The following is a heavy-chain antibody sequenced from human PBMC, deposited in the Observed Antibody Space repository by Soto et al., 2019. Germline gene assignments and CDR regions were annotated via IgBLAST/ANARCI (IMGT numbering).Heavy chain of an antibody. CDR2: ISISSSYI. Sequence: PGGSLRFSCAASVFTFSSYSMNLVRQAPGKGLECVSSISISSSYIYDADSVKGRFTISRDNAKNSLYLQMNSLRAEDTAVYYCARDREHDTSGMYYCYGMEVWGPGTTVTLSS. J-gene: IGHJ6*01. V-gene: IGHV3-21*01. CDR1: VFTFSSYS. CDR3: ARDREHDTSGMYYCYGMEV. D-gene: IGHD3-22*01.